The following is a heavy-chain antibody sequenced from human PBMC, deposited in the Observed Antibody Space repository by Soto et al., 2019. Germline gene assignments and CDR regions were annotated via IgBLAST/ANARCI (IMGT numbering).Heavy chain of an antibody. D-gene: IGHD6-13*01. V-gene: IGHV1-18*01. CDR2: ISAYNGNT. Sequence: PGASVKVSCKASGYTFTSYGISWVRQAPGQGLEWMGWISAYNGNTNHAQKLQGRVTMTTDTSTSTAYMELRSLRSDDTAVYYCARDTEYSSSWHNWFDPWGQGTLVTVSS. CDR3: ARDTEYSSSWHNWFDP. J-gene: IGHJ5*02. CDR1: GYTFTSYG.